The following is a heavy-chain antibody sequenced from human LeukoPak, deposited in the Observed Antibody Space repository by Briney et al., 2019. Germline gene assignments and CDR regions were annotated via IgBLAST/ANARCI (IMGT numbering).Heavy chain of an antibody. V-gene: IGHV1-69*04. Sequence: SVKVSCKASGGTFSSYAISWVRQAPGQGLEWMGRIIPILGIANYAQKFQGRVTITADKSTSTAYMELSSLRSEDTAVYYCATDINYLSSSSFIDYWGQGTLVTVSS. CDR1: GGTFSSYA. CDR2: IIPILGIA. CDR3: ATDINYLSSSSFIDY. J-gene: IGHJ4*02. D-gene: IGHD6-6*01.